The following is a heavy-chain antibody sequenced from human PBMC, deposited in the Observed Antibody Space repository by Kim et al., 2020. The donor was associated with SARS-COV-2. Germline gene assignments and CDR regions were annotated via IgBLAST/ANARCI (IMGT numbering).Heavy chain of an antibody. D-gene: IGHD2-15*01. Sequence: GGSLRLSCAASGFTFSSYAMHWVRQAPGKGLEWVAVVSYDGNNKYYADPVKGRFTISRDNSKNTLYLQMNSLRGEDTAVYYCARDSFEADAIVVVAAQYYYYGVDVWGQGTTVTVSS. CDR1: GFTFSSYA. J-gene: IGHJ6*02. CDR2: VSYDGNNK. V-gene: IGHV3-30*04. CDR3: ARDSFEADAIVVVAAQYYYYGVDV.